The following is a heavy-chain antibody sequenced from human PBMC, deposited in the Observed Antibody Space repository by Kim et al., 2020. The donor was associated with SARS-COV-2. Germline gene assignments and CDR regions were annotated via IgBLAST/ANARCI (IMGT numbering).Heavy chain of an antibody. J-gene: IGHJ4*02. V-gene: IGHV3-30*02. D-gene: IGHD6-19*01. CDR3: AKVGSSGWYEGDY. Sequence: YADSVKGRFTISRDNSKNTLYLQMNSLRAEDTAVYYCAKVGSSGWYEGDYWGQGTLVTVSS.